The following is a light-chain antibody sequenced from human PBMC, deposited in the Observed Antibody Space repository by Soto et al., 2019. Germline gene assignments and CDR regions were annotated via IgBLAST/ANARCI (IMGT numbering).Light chain of an antibody. CDR2: AAS. CDR1: QGISNY. J-gene: IGKJ1*01. CDR3: QKYNSAPQT. Sequence: DIQMTQSPSSLSASVGDRVTIICWASQGISNYLAWYQQKPGKVAKLLIYAASTLQSGVPSRFSGSGSGTDFTLTISSLQPEDVATYYCQKYNSAPQTFGQGTKVEIK. V-gene: IGKV1-27*01.